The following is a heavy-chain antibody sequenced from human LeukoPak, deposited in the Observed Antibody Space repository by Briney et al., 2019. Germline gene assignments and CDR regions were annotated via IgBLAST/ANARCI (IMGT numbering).Heavy chain of an antibody. CDR2: IYPGGSDT. CDR1: GYSFTSYW. J-gene: IGHJ4*02. CDR3: ARTVYYDSSGYYYY. D-gene: IGHD3-22*01. V-gene: IGHV5-51*01. Sequence: GESLKISCKGSGYSFTSYWIGWVRQMPGKGLEWMGIIYPGGSDTGYSPSFQGQVTISADKSISTAYLQWSSLKASDTAMYYCARTVYYDSSGYYYYWGQGTLVTVSS.